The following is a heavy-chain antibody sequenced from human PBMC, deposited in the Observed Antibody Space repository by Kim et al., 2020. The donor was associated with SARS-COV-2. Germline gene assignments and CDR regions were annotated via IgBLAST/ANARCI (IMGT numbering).Heavy chain of an antibody. CDR1: GYTFTGYY. CDR3: ARDDKVNYGYYYGMDV. D-gene: IGHD3-10*01. CDR2: INPNSGGT. Sequence: ASVKVSCKASGYTFTGYYMHWVRQAPGQGLEWMGWINPNSGGTNYAQKFPGRVTMTRDTSISTAYMELSRLRSDDTAVYYCARDDKVNYGYYYGMDVWGKGTTVTVSS. V-gene: IGHV1-2*02. J-gene: IGHJ6*04.